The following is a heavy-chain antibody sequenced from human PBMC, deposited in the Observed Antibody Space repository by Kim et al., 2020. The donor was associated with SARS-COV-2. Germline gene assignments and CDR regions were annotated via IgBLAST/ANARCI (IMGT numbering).Heavy chain of an antibody. CDR2: ITKSSTTI. D-gene: IGHD3-16*01. CDR1: GFTFSAYD. V-gene: IGHV3-48*02. J-gene: IGHJ3*01. Sequence: GGSLRLSCATSGFTFSAYDMNWVRQAPGKGLEWLSFITKSSTTIYYADSVKGRFTISRDNAKNSLYLQMNSLRDEDTALYYCVRDRMGGAFDVWGQGTM. CDR3: VRDRMGGAFDV.